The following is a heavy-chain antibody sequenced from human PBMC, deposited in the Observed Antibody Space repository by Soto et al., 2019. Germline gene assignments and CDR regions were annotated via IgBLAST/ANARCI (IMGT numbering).Heavy chain of an antibody. V-gene: IGHV4-59*01. CDR1: GGSISSYY. CDR2: IYYSGST. CDR3: ARRWGTYFDF. D-gene: IGHD7-27*01. J-gene: IGHJ4*02. Sequence: QVQLQESGPGLVKPSETRSLTCTVSGGSISSYYWSWIRQPPGKGLEWIGYIYYSGSTDYDPSLKSRVTISVDTSKNQFSLKLSSVTAADTAVYYCARRWGTYFDFWGQGTLVTVSS.